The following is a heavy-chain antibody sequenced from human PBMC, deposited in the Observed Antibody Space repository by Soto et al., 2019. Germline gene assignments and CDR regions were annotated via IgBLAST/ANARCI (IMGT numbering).Heavy chain of an antibody. V-gene: IGHV3-74*01. CDR2: INGDGSTT. Sequence: EVQLVESGGGLVQPGGSQRFSCAASGFTFSNYWMHWVRQAPGKGLVWVSRINGDGSTTNYADSVKGRFTISRDNDKNTLYLQMNSLRAEDTAVYYCARGARNYSYFDYWGQGILVTVSS. CDR3: ARGARNYSYFDY. D-gene: IGHD1-7*01. J-gene: IGHJ4*02. CDR1: GFTFSNYW.